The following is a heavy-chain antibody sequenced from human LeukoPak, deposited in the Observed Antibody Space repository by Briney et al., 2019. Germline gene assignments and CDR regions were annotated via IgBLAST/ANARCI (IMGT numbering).Heavy chain of an antibody. V-gene: IGHV3-7*04. CDR2: IKQDGSEK. Sequence: GGSLRLSCAASGFTFSSYWMSWVRQAPGKGLEWVANIKQDGSEKYYVDSVKGRFAISRDNAKNSLYLQMNGLRAEDTAVYYCARGTIAAAGYYYFDYWGQGTQVTVSS. J-gene: IGHJ4*02. CDR1: GFTFSSYW. CDR3: ARGTIAAAGYYYFDY. D-gene: IGHD6-13*01.